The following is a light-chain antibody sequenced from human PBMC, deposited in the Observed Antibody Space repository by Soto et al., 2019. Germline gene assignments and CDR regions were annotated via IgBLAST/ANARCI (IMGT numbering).Light chain of an antibody. J-gene: IGKJ5*01. CDR2: DAS. CDR1: QSVSSY. Sequence: ETVMTQSPATLSVSPGEGATLSCRASQSVSSYLAWYQQKPGQAPRLLISDASNRATGIPARFSRSRSGTDFTLTISSLGPEDFAVYYCQQRSYFAFGQGTRPEIK. CDR3: QQRSYFA. V-gene: IGKV3-11*01.